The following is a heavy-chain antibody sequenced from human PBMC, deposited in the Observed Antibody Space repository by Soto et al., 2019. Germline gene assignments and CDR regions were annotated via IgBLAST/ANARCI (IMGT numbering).Heavy chain of an antibody. Sequence: QVQLQQWGAGLLKSSETLSLTCAVSGGSFSGYYWSWIRLPRGKGLEWVTEINHDGGANYNPSLKSRVTIAVDPSKNQIAVKLTTLTAADTATYYCARGGRSYAMAFAHWGQGSLVTVSS. CDR2: INHDGGA. CDR1: GGSFSGYY. CDR3: ARGGRSYAMAFAH. V-gene: IGHV4-34*01. J-gene: IGHJ4*02. D-gene: IGHD1-26*01.